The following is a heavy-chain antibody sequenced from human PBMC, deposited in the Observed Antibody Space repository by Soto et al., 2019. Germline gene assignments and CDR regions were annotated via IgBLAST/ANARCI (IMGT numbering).Heavy chain of an antibody. CDR2: IKSRSDGGTT. J-gene: IGHJ4*02. D-gene: IGHD3-16*01. CDR1: GFTFSNAW. Sequence: GGSLRLSCAASGFTFSNAWMTWVRQAPGKGLEWVGRIKSRSDGGTTDYAAPVKGRFIISRDDSKDTMYLYMNSLKTDDTAVKYCATHRGIVAPASLDGWGQGTQVTVSS. CDR3: ATHRGIVAPASLDG. V-gene: IGHV3-15*01.